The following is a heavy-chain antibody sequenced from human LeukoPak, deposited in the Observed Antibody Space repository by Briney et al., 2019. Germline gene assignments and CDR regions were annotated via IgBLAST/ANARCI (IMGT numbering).Heavy chain of an antibody. CDR3: AKAVAGTWYYFDY. CDR1: GFTFSSYA. D-gene: IGHD6-19*01. CDR2: ISGSGGST. V-gene: IGHV3-23*01. Sequence: GGSLRLSCAASGFTFSSYAMSWVRQAPGKGLEWVSVISGSGGSTYYADSVKGRFTISRDNSKNTLYLQMNSLRAEDTAVYYCAKAVAGTWYYFDYWGQGTLVTVSS. J-gene: IGHJ4*02.